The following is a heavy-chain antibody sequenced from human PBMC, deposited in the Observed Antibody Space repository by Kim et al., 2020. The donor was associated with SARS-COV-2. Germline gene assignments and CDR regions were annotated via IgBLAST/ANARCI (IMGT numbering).Heavy chain of an antibody. CDR1: GFTFSDSA. CDR2: IRSKANSYAT. Sequence: GGSLRLSCAASGFTFSDSAMYWVRQASGKGLEWVGRIRSKANSYATAYAASVKGRFTISRDDSKNTAYLQMNSLKTEDTAIYYCTRVPPYSISWWDAFDIWGQGTMVTVSS. CDR3: TRVPPYSISWWDAFDI. J-gene: IGHJ3*02. D-gene: IGHD6-13*01. V-gene: IGHV3-73*01.